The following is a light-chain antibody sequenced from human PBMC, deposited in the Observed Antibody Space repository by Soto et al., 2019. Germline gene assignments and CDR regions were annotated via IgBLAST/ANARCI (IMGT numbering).Light chain of an antibody. V-gene: IGKV1-39*01. CDR3: QLSYSTPWT. CDR1: QSISSY. J-gene: IGKJ1*01. CDR2: ASS. Sequence: DIQMTQSPSSLYASVGDRVTITCRASQSISSYLNWYQQKPGKAPKLLLYASSSLQSGVTSRFSGSGSGTDFTLTVSSLQPEDFATYYCQLSYSTPWTVGPGTQVEIK.